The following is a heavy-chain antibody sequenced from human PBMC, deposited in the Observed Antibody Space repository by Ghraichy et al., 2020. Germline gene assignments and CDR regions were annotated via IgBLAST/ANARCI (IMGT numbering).Heavy chain of an antibody. D-gene: IGHD6-6*01. CDR3: AGGARPGSSYYYYGMDV. Sequence: SVKVSCKASGGTFSSYAISWVRQAPGQGLEWMGGIIPIFGTANYAQKFQGRVTITADESTSTAYMELSSLRSEDTAVYYCAGGARPGSSYYYYGMDVWGQGTTVTVSS. CDR1: GGTFSSYA. V-gene: IGHV1-69*13. J-gene: IGHJ6*02. CDR2: IIPIFGTA.